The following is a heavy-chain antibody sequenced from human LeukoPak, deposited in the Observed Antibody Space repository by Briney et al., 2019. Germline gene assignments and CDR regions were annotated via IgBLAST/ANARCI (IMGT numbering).Heavy chain of an antibody. Sequence: KSGGSLRLSCAASGFTVSNFWMHWVRQAPGQGLVWVSRINSDGTSTNYADSVKGRLTISRDNTKNTLYLQMNSLTVEDTAVYYCARDKEASWGQGTLVTVSS. CDR1: GFTVSNFW. J-gene: IGHJ4*02. CDR2: INSDGTST. V-gene: IGHV3-74*01. CDR3: ARDKEAS.